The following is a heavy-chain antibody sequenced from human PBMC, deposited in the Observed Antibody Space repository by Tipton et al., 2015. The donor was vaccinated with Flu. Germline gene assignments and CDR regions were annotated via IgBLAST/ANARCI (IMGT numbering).Heavy chain of an antibody. CDR1: GDSISSTTYY. CDR3: ARHSTMHNYVHFDY. Sequence: TLSLTCTVSGDSISSTTYYWGWIRQPPGKGLGWIGSIYYSGSTYYSPSLKSRITISVDTSKNQFSLKLTSVTAADTAVYYCARHSTMHNYVHFDYWGQGTLVTVSS. CDR2: IYYSGST. D-gene: IGHD1-1*01. V-gene: IGHV4-39*01. J-gene: IGHJ4*02.